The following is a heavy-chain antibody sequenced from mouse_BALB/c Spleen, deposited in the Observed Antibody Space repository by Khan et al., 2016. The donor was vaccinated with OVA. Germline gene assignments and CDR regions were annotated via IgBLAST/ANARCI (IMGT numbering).Heavy chain of an antibody. CDR2: ISPGSGGT. V-gene: IGHV1-77*01. Sequence: QVQLQQSGAELARPGASVKLSCKASGYTFTDYYINWVKQRTGQGLEWIGEISPGSGGTYYNEKFKGKATLTADKSSTTAYMQLSSLTSGASEVYCGARRNYFGYTFAYWGQGTLVTVSA. CDR1: GYTFTDYY. J-gene: IGHJ3*01. CDR3: ARRNYFGYTFAY. D-gene: IGHD1-2*01.